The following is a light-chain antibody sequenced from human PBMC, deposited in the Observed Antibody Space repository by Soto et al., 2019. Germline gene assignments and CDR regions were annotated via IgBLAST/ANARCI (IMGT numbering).Light chain of an antibody. Sequence: DIQMTQSPSTLSASVGDRVTITCRASQSISSWLAWYQQKPGTAPKLLIYKASSLQSGVPSRFSSSGSGKECTLTINSLQPDDIATYYCQQYSSYPYTFGQGTKLEIK. CDR1: QSISSW. V-gene: IGKV1-5*03. CDR3: QQYSSYPYT. J-gene: IGKJ2*01. CDR2: KAS.